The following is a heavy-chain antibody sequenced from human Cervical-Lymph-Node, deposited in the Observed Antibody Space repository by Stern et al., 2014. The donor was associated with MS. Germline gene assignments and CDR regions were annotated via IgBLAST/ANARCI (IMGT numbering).Heavy chain of an antibody. Sequence: EVQLVESGGGLVQPGGSLRLSCAASGFTFTTYWMSWVRQAPGKRLEWVANIKHDGSEEYYVDSVKGRFTISRDDAKTSLYLQMDSLRAEDTAVYYCARNAYGDLSYWYFDLWGRGTLVTVSS. J-gene: IGHJ2*01. CDR1: GFTFTTYW. D-gene: IGHD4-17*01. CDR2: IKHDGSEE. CDR3: ARNAYGDLSYWYFDL. V-gene: IGHV3-7*01.